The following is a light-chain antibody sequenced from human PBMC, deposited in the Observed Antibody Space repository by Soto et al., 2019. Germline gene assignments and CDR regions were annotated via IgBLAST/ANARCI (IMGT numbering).Light chain of an antibody. V-gene: IGLV1-40*01. J-gene: IGLJ1*01. CDR3: QSYDSSLSSYV. CDR2: GNN. CDR1: SSNIGAGYD. Sequence: QSVLTQPPSVSGAPGQRVTISCTGSSSNIGAGYDVHWYQQLPGTARKLLIYGNNNRPSGVPDRFSGSKSGTSASLAITGLQAEDEADYYCQSYDSSLSSYVFGTGTKVTVL.